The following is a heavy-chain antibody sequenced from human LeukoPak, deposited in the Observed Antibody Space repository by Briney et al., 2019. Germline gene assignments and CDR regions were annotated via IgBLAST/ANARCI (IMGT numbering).Heavy chain of an antibody. CDR2: INHSGST. J-gene: IGHJ5*02. V-gene: IGHV4-34*01. CDR1: GFTFSSYW. Sequence: GSLRLSCAASGFTFSSYWMSWVRQAPGKGLEWIGEINHSGSTNYNPSLKSRVTISVDTSKNQFSLKLSSVTAADTAVYYCARQPIGPWGQGTLVTVSS. CDR3: ARQPIGP.